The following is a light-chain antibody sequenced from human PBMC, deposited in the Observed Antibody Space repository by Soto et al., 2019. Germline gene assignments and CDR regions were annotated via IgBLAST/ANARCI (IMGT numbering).Light chain of an antibody. CDR1: QNIKKF. Sequence: DIQMTQSPSSLSASVGDRVTITCRASQNIKKFLNWYQQRPGKAPSALIHATSTLQNGVSSRFSGSGSDTDFTLTITSLQPEDFATYLCQQSYSSPLTFGGGTKVEL. CDR3: QQSYSSPLT. J-gene: IGKJ4*01. CDR2: ATS. V-gene: IGKV1-39*01.